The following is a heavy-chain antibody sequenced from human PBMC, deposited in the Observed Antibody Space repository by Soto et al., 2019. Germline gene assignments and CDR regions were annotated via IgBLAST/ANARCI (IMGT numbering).Heavy chain of an antibody. Sequence: GGSLRLSCAASGFTFSSYGMHWVRQAPGKGLEWVAVISYDGSNKYYADSVKGRFTISRDNSKNTLYLQMNSLRAEETAVYYCAKERLRYFDWSYYYYSMAVRGQGTTVTVSS. D-gene: IGHD3-9*01. V-gene: IGHV3-30*18. CDR3: AKERLRYFDWSYYYYSMAV. J-gene: IGHJ6*02. CDR1: GFTFSSYG. CDR2: ISYDGSNK.